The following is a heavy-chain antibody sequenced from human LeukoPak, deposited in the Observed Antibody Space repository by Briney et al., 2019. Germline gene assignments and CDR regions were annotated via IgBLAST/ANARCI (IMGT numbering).Heavy chain of an antibody. V-gene: IGHV1-69*04. J-gene: IGHJ3*02. CDR2: IIPILGIA. D-gene: IGHD2-21*02. Sequence: ASVKVSCKASGGTFSSYAISWVRQAPGQGLEWMGRIIPILGIANYAQKLQGRVTITADKSTSTAYMELSSLRSEDTAVYYCARDKPAYCGGDCDSNAFDIWGQGTVVTVSS. CDR1: GGTFSSYA. CDR3: ARDKPAYCGGDCDSNAFDI.